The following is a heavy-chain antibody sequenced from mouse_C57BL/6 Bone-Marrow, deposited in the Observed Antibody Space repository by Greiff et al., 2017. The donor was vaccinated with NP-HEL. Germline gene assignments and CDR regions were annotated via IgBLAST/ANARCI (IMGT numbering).Heavy chain of an antibody. CDR2: IDPSDSYT. D-gene: IGHD1-3*01. CDR1: GYTFTSYW. V-gene: IGHV1-69*01. J-gene: IGHJ2*01. CDR3: ARLSGRGGY. Sequence: VQLQQPGAELVMPGASVKLSCKASGYTFTSYWMHWVKQRPGQGLEWIGEIDPSDSYTNYNQQFKGKSTLTVAKSSSTAYMQLSRLTSEDSAVYYCARLSGRGGYWGQGTTLTVSS.